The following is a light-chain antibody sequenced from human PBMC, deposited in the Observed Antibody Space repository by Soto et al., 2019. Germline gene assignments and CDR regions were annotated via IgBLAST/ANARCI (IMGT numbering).Light chain of an antibody. J-gene: IGLJ1*01. Sequence: QSVLTQPRSVSGSPGQSLTTSCTGTSSDVGGYNYVSWYQQHPGKAPKLMIYDVTKRPSGVPDRFSGSKSGNTASLTISGLQAEDEGDYYCCSHAGSYTYVFGTGTKVTVL. V-gene: IGLV2-11*01. CDR3: CSHAGSYTYV. CDR2: DVT. CDR1: SSDVGGYNY.